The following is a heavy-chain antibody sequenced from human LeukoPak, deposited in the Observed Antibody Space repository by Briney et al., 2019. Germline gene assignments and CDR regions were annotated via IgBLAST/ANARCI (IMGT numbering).Heavy chain of an antibody. Sequence: SETLSLTCAVYGGSFSGYYWSWIREPPGKGLEWIGEINHSGSTNYNPSLKSRVTISVDTSKNQFSLKLSSVTAADTAVYYCARGLQQDYDFWSGYRSMYYYYYGMDVWGQGTTVTVSS. CDR3: ARGLQQDYDFWSGYRSMYYYYYGMDV. D-gene: IGHD3-3*01. CDR1: GGSFSGYY. J-gene: IGHJ6*02. CDR2: INHSGST. V-gene: IGHV4-34*01.